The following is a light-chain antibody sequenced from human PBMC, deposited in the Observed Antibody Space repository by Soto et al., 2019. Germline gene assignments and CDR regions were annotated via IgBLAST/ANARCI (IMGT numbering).Light chain of an antibody. J-gene: IGKJ4*01. CDR1: QSVTTN. CDR2: DIS. V-gene: IGKV3-15*01. CDR3: QQYLDWPLT. Sequence: EIVMTQSPGTLSVSPGERGTLSCRASQSVTTNLAWYQQKPGQTPRLLIYDISARASGIPGRFSGSGSGTDFTLTISSLQSEDSAVYYCQQYLDWPLTFGGGTKVEI.